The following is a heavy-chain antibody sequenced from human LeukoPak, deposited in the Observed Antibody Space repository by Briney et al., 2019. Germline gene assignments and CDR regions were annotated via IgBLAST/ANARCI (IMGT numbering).Heavy chain of an antibody. CDR1: GGSISSSSYY. J-gene: IGHJ4*02. CDR3: ARRVTSYVWGTYPLSLTQYYFDY. Sequence: PSETLSLTCTVSGGSISSSSYYWGWIRQPPGKGLEWIGEINHSGSTNYNPSLKSRVTISVDTSKNQFSLKLSSVTAADTAVYYCARRVTSYVWGTYPLSLTQYYFDYWGQGTLVTVSS. D-gene: IGHD3-16*01. CDR2: INHSGST. V-gene: IGHV4-39*07.